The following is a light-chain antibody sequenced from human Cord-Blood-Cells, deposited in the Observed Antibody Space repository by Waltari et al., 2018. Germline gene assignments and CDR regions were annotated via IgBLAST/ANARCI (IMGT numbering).Light chain of an antibody. CDR2: EGS. CDR3: CSYAGSSTWV. J-gene: IGLJ3*02. V-gene: IGLV2-23*01. Sequence: QSALTQPASVSGSPGQSITISCTGTSSDVGSYNLVSWYQQHPGKAPKLMIYEGSKRRSGVSTRFSGYKAGNTASLTIAGLQAEDEADYYCCSYAGSSTWVFGGGTKLTVL. CDR1: SSDVGSYNL.